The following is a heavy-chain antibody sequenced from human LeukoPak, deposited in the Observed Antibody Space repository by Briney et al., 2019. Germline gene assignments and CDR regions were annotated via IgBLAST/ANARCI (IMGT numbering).Heavy chain of an antibody. D-gene: IGHD1/OR15-1a*01. CDR3: AKSHSVEQRGYFDY. Sequence: PGGSLRLSCAAFGFTFTTYAMSWVRQAPGKGLEWVSTIANSGGSTYYADSVKGRFTISRDNSKNTLYLQMNSLRAEDMAVYYCAKSHSVEQRGYFDYWGQGTLVTVSS. J-gene: IGHJ4*02. CDR2: IANSGGST. CDR1: GFTFTTYA. V-gene: IGHV3-23*01.